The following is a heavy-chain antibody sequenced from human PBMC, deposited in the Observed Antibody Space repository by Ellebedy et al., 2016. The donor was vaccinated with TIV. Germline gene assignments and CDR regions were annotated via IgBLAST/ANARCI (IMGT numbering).Heavy chain of an antibody. Sequence: GESLKISCAASGFTFSSYAMSWVRQAPGKGLEWVSANSGSGGSTYYADSVKGRFTISRDNSKNTLYLQMNSLRAEDTAVYYCASLSSTSHEYYYSGMDVWGQGTTVTVSS. CDR2: NSGSGGST. CDR3: ASLSSTSHEYYYSGMDV. D-gene: IGHD2-2*01. V-gene: IGHV3-23*01. J-gene: IGHJ6*02. CDR1: GFTFSSYA.